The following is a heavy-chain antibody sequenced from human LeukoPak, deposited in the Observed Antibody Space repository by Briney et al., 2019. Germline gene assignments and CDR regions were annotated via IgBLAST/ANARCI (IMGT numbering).Heavy chain of an antibody. CDR1: GGSICSGDYY. D-gene: IGHD4-17*01. CDR3: ARAGLDYGLDY. Sequence: SETLSLTCTVSGGSICSGDYYWSWIRQPPGKGLEWIGYIYYSGSTYYNPSLKSRVTISVDTSKNQFSLKLSSVTAADTAVYYCARAGLDYGLDYWGQGTLVTVSS. J-gene: IGHJ4*02. V-gene: IGHV4-30-4*01. CDR2: IYYSGST.